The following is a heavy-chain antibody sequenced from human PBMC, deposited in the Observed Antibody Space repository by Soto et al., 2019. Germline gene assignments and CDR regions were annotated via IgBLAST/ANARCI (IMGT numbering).Heavy chain of an antibody. CDR2: IYYSGRT. D-gene: IGHD3-22*01. Sequence: QVQVHDSGQGLVNPSETLSLTCTVSGGSISRYYWNWVRQPPGKGLEWIGYIYYSGRTNYNPSLKSRVTLSVDTSKNQFSLRLSSVTAADTAVYFCARVEQDSRDYYPFDYWGQGILVTVSS. V-gene: IGHV4-59*01. J-gene: IGHJ4*02. CDR1: GGSISRYY. CDR3: ARVEQDSRDYYPFDY.